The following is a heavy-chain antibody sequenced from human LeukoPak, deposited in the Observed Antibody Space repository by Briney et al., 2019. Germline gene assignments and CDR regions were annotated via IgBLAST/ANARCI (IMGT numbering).Heavy chain of an antibody. J-gene: IGHJ6*03. CDR2: TYYRSKWYN. Sequence: QSPSRGLECLGRTYYRSKWYNDYAVSVKSRITINPDTSKNRFSLQLNSVTPEDTAMYYCARDLEAARPPNYYYYMDVWGKGTTVTVSS. V-gene: IGHV6-1*01. D-gene: IGHD6-6*01. CDR3: ARDLEAARPPNYYYYMDV.